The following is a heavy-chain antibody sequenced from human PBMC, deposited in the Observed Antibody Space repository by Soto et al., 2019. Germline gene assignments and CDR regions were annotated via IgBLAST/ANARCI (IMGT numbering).Heavy chain of an antibody. CDR2: ISSSGSTI. Sequence: GGSLRLSCAASGFTFSDYYMSWIRQAPGKGLEWVSYISSSGSTIYYADSVKGRFTISRDNAKNSLYLQMNSLRAEDTAVYYCAREVDWDIVVVPAAQTDYWGQGTLVTVSS. CDR3: AREVDWDIVVVPAAQTDY. D-gene: IGHD2-2*01. J-gene: IGHJ4*02. CDR1: GFTFSDYY. V-gene: IGHV3-11*01.